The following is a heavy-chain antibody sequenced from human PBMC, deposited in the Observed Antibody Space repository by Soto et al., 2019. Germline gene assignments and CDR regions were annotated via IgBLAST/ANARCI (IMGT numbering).Heavy chain of an antibody. D-gene: IGHD3-22*01. CDR3: ARGASSGGYYGLFPHYFDY. CDR1: GGSISSVGYY. Sequence: SETLSLTCTVSGGSISSVGYYWSWISKHPGKGLEWIGYIYYSGSTYYNPSLKSRVTISVDTSKNQFSLKLSSVTAADTAVYYCARGASSGGYYGLFPHYFDYWGQGTLVTVSS. J-gene: IGHJ4*02. V-gene: IGHV4-31*03. CDR2: IYYSGST.